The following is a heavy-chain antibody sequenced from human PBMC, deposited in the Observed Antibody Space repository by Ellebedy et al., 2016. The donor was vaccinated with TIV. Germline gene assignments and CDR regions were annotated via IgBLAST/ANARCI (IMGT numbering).Heavy chain of an antibody. CDR3: AGGSQFDP. J-gene: IGHJ5*02. D-gene: IGHD3-10*01. CDR1: GYTFSTYY. Sequence: AASVKVSCKASGYTFSTYYMHWVRRAPGQGLEWVGIIHPSGGSTIYAQKFQGRVTMTRNTSISTAYMELSSLRSEDRAVYYCAGGSQFDPWGQGTLVTVSS. CDR2: IHPSGGST. V-gene: IGHV1-46*01.